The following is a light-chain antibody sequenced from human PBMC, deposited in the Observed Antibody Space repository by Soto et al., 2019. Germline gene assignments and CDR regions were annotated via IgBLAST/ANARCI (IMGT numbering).Light chain of an antibody. CDR2: KVS. Sequence: DVVMTQSPLSLPVTLGQPASISCRSNQSLLVSDGNTFLNWFQQRPGQSPRRLIYKVSNRDSGVPDRFSGSGSGTHFTLKISRVEAEDVGVYYCMQGSHWPPWTFGQGTKVEIK. V-gene: IGKV2-30*01. CDR3: MQGSHWPPWT. CDR1: QSLLVSDGNTF. J-gene: IGKJ1*01.